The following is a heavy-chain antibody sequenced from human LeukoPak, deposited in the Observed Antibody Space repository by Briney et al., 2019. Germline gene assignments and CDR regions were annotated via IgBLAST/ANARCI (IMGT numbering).Heavy chain of an antibody. CDR2: IEYSGGSA. CDR1: GFTLSSYE. Sequence: GGSLRLSCIVSGFTLSSYEMSWIRQAPGKGLEWVASIEYSGGSAYYADSVKGRFTISRDNAKNSLYLQMNSLRAEDTAVYYCAELGITMIGGVWGKGTTVTISS. D-gene: IGHD3-10*02. V-gene: IGHV3-48*03. CDR3: AELGITMIGGV. J-gene: IGHJ6*04.